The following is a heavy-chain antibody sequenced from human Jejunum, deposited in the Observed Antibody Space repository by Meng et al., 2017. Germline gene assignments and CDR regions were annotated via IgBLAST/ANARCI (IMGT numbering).Heavy chain of an antibody. Sequence: GESLKISCAASGFTFSNYAMSWVRQAPGKGLEWVSAISGSGGSTYNAGSVKGRITISRDNSKNTLYLQMNSLRAEDTAVYYCAKDRLAYSSSSVYFDDWGQGTLVTVSS. V-gene: IGHV3-23*01. CDR3: AKDRLAYSSSSVYFDD. D-gene: IGHD6-6*01. CDR1: GFTFSNYA. J-gene: IGHJ4*02. CDR2: ISGSGGST.